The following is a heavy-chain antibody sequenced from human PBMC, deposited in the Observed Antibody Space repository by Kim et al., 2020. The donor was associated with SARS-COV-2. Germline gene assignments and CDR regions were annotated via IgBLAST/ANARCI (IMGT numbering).Heavy chain of an antibody. V-gene: IGHV4-39*01. J-gene: IGHJ4*02. CDR3: ARHRVRGWGSFDY. D-gene: IGHD3-10*01. Sequence: YNPSLLGHVTIAIDPSKNRFALKLSYVTAADTAVYYCARHRVRGWGSFDYWGQGTLVTVSS.